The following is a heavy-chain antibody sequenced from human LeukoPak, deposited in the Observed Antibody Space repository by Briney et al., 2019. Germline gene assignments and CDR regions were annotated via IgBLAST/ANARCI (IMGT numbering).Heavy chain of an antibody. J-gene: IGHJ4*02. V-gene: IGHV3-21*01. D-gene: IGHD2-2*01. Sequence: GGSLRLSCAATGFTFSSYAMSWVRQAPGKGLEWVSSISSSSCYIYYADSVKGRFTISRDNAKNSLYLQMNSLRAEDTAVYYCARDPLYCSSTSCYRKGNFDYWGQGTLVTVSS. CDR1: GFTFSSYA. CDR2: ISSSSCYI. CDR3: ARDPLYCSSTSCYRKGNFDY.